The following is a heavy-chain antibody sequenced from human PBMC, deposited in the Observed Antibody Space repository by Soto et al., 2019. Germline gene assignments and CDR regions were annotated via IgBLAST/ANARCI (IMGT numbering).Heavy chain of an antibody. Sequence: SETLSLTCTVSGGSISSYYWSWIRQPPGKGLEWIGYIYYSGSTNYNPSLKSRVTISVDTSKNQFSLKLSSVTAADTAVYYCARAHCSSTSCEKGHYYYYYMDVWGKGTTVTVSS. CDR3: ARAHCSSTSCEKGHYYYYYMDV. D-gene: IGHD2-2*01. J-gene: IGHJ6*03. CDR2: IYYSGST. V-gene: IGHV4-59*01. CDR1: GGSISSYY.